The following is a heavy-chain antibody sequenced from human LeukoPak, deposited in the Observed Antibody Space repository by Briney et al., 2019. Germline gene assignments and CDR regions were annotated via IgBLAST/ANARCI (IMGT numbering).Heavy chain of an antibody. Sequence: GGSLRLSCAASGFTFSSYGMHWVRQAPGKGLEWVAVISYDGSNKFYADSVKGRFTISRDNSKNTLYLQMNSLRGEDTAVYYCAKDAEVGTTPLGFDPWGQGTLVTVSS. CDR3: AKDAEVGTTPLGFDP. V-gene: IGHV3-30*18. D-gene: IGHD1-26*01. J-gene: IGHJ5*02. CDR2: ISYDGSNK. CDR1: GFTFSSYG.